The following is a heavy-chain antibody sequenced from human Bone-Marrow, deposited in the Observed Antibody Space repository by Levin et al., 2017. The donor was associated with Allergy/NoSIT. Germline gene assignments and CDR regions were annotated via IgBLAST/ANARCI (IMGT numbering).Heavy chain of an antibody. J-gene: IGHJ4*02. CDR2: TYYRSNWHY. V-gene: IGHV6-1*01. Sequence: SQTLSLTCAISGDSVSSNSAAWYWFRQSPSRGLEWLGRTYYRSNWHYDYAESVKGRITINPDTSKNQFSLQLTSASPGDTAMYYCGRDRAGDQGIDYWGQGTLVTVSS. CDR3: GRDRAGDQGIDY. CDR1: GDSVSSNSAA. D-gene: IGHD3-10*01.